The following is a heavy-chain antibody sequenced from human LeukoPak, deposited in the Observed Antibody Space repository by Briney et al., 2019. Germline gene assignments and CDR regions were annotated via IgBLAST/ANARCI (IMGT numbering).Heavy chain of an antibody. V-gene: IGHV5-51*01. CDR3: ARRVPGGPFDY. J-gene: IGHJ4*02. CDR2: VHPSDSDT. Sequence: GESLKISCEGSGYRFTSNWIGWVRQKPGKGLEWMGSVHPSDSDTRYSPSFQGQVIISADKSISTAYLQWSSLKASDTAMYYCARRVPGGPFDYWGQGTLVTVSS. D-gene: IGHD3-16*01. CDR1: GYRFTSNW.